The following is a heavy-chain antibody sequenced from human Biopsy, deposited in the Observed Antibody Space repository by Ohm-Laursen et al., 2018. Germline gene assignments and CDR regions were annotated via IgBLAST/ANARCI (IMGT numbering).Heavy chain of an antibody. V-gene: IGHV1-2*02. CDR3: TRGGYYYDSLAYYYWFDP. D-gene: IGHD3-22*01. Sequence: GASVKVPCKASGYTFTGYHVHWVRQAPGQGLEWMGWINAKTGDTNYAQKLQGRVTMTRDTSISTAYVDLSSLRSDDTAVYYCTRGGYYYDSLAYYYWFDPWGQGTLVTVSS. CDR1: GYTFTGYH. CDR2: INAKTGDT. J-gene: IGHJ5*02.